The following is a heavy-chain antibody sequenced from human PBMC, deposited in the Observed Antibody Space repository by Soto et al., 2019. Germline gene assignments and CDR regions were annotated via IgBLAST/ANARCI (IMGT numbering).Heavy chain of an antibody. CDR3: ARSAGGSGWL. V-gene: IGHV4-61*01. Sequence: QVQLQESGPGLVKPSETLSLTCTVSGDSVSSPSKCWSWIRQPPGKALEWIAYLCYSGSTNSKPSLKSRATISRDTSKNQFSLKMTSVTAEDTAVHYCARSAGGSGWLGGQGTLVTVSS. CDR1: GDSVSSPSKC. J-gene: IGHJ4*02. D-gene: IGHD6-19*01. CDR2: LCYSGST.